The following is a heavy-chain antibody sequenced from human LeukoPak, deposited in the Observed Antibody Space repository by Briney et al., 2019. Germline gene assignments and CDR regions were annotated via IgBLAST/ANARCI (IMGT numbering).Heavy chain of an antibody. CDR1: GGTFSSYA. Sequence: SVKVSCKASGGTFSSYAISWVRQAPGQGLEWMGGIIPIFGTANYAQKFQGRVTIIADESTSTAYMELSSLRSEDTAVYYCAREGHSSSSLDYWGQGTLVTVSS. CDR3: AREGHSSSSLDY. CDR2: IIPIFGTA. V-gene: IGHV1-69*13. D-gene: IGHD6-6*01. J-gene: IGHJ4*02.